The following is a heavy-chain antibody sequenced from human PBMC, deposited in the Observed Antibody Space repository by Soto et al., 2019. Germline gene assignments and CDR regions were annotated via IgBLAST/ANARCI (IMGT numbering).Heavy chain of an antibody. Sequence: SETLSLTCAVYGGSFSGYYWSWIRQPPGKGLEWIGEINHSGSTNYNPSLKSRVTISVDTSKNQFSLKLSSVTAADTAVYYCARGRRLLRYFDWSTIPLDYWGQGTLVTVSS. D-gene: IGHD3-9*01. CDR1: GGSFSGYY. V-gene: IGHV4-34*01. CDR3: ARGRRLLRYFDWSTIPLDY. J-gene: IGHJ4*02. CDR2: INHSGST.